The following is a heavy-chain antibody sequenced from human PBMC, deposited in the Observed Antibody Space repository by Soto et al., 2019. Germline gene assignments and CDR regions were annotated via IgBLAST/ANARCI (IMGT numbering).Heavy chain of an antibody. D-gene: IGHD2-21*01. CDR2: IAYDRNDK. V-gene: IGHV3-30*03. J-gene: IGHJ6*02. CDR1: EFTFNTYA. Sequence: QAQLVESGGGVVQPGRSLRLSCAASEFTFNTYAMHWVRQAPGKGLEWVAVIAYDRNDKYYADSVKGRFTISRDNSKNALYLQMNTLRPEDKAMYYCAIDVGTYVPYSYRMDVWGQWTKVTVSS. CDR3: AIDVGTYVPYSYRMDV.